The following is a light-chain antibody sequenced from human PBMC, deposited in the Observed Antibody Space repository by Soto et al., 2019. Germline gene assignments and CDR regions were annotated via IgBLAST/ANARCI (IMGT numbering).Light chain of an antibody. CDR1: SSDVGGYNY. CDR2: EVS. V-gene: IGLV2-14*01. CDR3: SSYTSSSTVYV. J-gene: IGLJ1*01. Sequence: QAALTQPASVSGSPGQSITISCTGTSSDVGGYNYVSWYQQHPGKAPKLMIYEVSNRPSGVSNRFSGSKSDNTASLTISGLQAEDEADYYCSSYTSSSTVYVFGTGTKVTV.